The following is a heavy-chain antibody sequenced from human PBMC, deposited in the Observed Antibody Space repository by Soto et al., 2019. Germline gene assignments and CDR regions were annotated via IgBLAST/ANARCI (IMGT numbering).Heavy chain of an antibody. CDR2: IYYSGST. CDR1: GGSISIYY. CDR3: ARAFILTDYYIHDAFDI. J-gene: IGHJ3*02. V-gene: IGHV4-59*01. D-gene: IGHD3-9*01. Sequence: SETLSLTCTVSGGSISIYYWSWIRQPPGKGLEWIGYIYYSGSTNYNPSLKSRVTISVDTSKNQFSLKLSSVTAADTAVYYCARAFILTDYYIHDAFDIWGQGTMVTVSS.